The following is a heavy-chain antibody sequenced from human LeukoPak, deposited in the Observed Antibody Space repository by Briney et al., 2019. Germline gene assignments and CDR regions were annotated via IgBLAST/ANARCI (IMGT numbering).Heavy chain of an antibody. D-gene: IGHD3-10*01. CDR3: AKDMTMVRGVIYYYYMDV. V-gene: IGHV3-30*02. CDR2: IRYDGSNK. J-gene: IGHJ6*03. Sequence: PGGSLRLSCAASGFTFSSYGMHWVRQAPGKGLEWVAFIRYDGSNKYYADSVKGRFTISRDNSKNTLYLQMNSLRAEDTAVYYCAKDMTMVRGVIYYYYMDVWGKGTTVTISS. CDR1: GFTFSSYG.